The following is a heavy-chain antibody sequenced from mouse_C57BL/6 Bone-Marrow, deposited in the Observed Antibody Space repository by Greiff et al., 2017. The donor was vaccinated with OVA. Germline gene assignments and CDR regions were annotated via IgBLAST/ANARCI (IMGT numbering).Heavy chain of an antibody. CDR1: GYTFTDYY. CDR2: IYPGSGNT. J-gene: IGHJ1*03. Sequence: VQRVESGAELVRPGASVKLSCKASGYTFTDYYINWVKQRPGQGLEWIARIYPGSGNTYYNEKFKGKATLTAEKSSSTAYMQLSSLRSEDSAVYFCARETGVPRYFDVWGTGTTVTVSS. V-gene: IGHV1-76*01. D-gene: IGHD4-1*01. CDR3: ARETGVPRYFDV.